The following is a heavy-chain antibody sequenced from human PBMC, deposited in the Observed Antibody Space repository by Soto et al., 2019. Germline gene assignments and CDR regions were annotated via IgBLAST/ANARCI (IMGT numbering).Heavy chain of an antibody. V-gene: IGHV3-23*01. D-gene: IGHD5-12*01. CDR3: AKDERVDIVATTPYYYYYYGMDV. CDR2: ISGSGGST. CDR1: GFTFSSYA. Sequence: EVQLLESAGGLVQPGGSLRLSCAASGFTFSSYAMSWVRQAPGKGLEWVSAISGSGGSTYYADSVKGRFTISRDNSKNTLYLQMNSLRAEDTAVYYCAKDERVDIVATTPYYYYYYGMDVWGQGTTVTVSS. J-gene: IGHJ6*02.